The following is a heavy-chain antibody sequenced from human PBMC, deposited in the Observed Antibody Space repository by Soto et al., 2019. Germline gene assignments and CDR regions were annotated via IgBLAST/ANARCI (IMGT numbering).Heavy chain of an antibody. CDR1: GYTFTSYG. D-gene: IGHD6-13*01. J-gene: IGHJ4*02. V-gene: IGHV1-18*01. CDR2: ISAYNGNT. CDR3: ARDRSHRYSSSWPSAY. Sequence: QVQLVQSGAEVKKPGASVKVSCKASGYTFTSYGISWVRQAPGQGLEWMGWISAYNGNTNYAQKLQGRVTMTTDTSPSTAYMELRSLRSDDTAVYYCARDRSHRYSSSWPSAYWGQGTLVTVSS.